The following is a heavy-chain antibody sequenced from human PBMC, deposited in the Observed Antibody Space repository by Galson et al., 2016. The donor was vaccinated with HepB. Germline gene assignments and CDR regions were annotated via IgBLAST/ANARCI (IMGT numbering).Heavy chain of an antibody. D-gene: IGHD4-23*01. J-gene: IGHJ4*02. Sequence: SGDSITSDSYYWSWLRQPAGKGLEWLGRLYSGGGTNYNPSLTSRVSISGDTSKNQFSLQLSSVTAADTAVYYCARWISVSGHYYFDSWGQGTLVTVSS. CDR3: ARWISVSGHYYFDS. CDR1: GDSITSDSYY. V-gene: IGHV4-61*02. CDR2: LYSGGGT.